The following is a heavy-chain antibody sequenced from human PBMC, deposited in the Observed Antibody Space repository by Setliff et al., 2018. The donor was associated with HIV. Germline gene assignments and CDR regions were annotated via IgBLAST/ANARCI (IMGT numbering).Heavy chain of an antibody. V-gene: IGHV3-48*01. D-gene: IGHD3-10*01. CDR1: GFTFSTYS. CDR2: ISSTSTTI. CDR3: ATRPPGVHGFSI. Sequence: PGGSLRLSCAASGFTFSTYSMNWVRQAPGKGLEWVSYISSTSTTIYYADSVKGRFTISRDNAKNSLYLQMNGLKFEDTAVYYCATRPPGVHGFSIWGQGTMVTVSS. J-gene: IGHJ3*02.